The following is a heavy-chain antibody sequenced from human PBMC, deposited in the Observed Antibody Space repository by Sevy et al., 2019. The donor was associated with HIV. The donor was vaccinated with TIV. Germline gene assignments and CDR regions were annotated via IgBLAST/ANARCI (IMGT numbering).Heavy chain of an antibody. V-gene: IGHV3-21*01. CDR2: ISSSSSYI. CDR3: ARAPVGYCSSTISYTPDY. CDR1: GFTFSSYS. Sequence: GGSLRLSCAASGFTFSSYSMNWVRQAPGKGLEWVSSISSSSSYIYYADSVKGRFTISRDNAKNSLYLQMNSLRAEDTAVYYCARAPVGYCSSTISYTPDYWGQGTLVTVSS. J-gene: IGHJ4*02. D-gene: IGHD2-2*02.